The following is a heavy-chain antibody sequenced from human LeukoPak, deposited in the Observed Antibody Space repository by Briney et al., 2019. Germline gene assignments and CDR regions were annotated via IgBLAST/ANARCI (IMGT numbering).Heavy chain of an antibody. CDR3: ARVVVAATQHFDY. V-gene: IGHV3-23*01. D-gene: IGHD2-15*01. CDR1: GFTFSSYA. J-gene: IGHJ4*02. CDR2: ISGSGGST. Sequence: GGSLRLSCAASGFTFSSYAMSWVRQAPGKGLEWVSAISGSGGSTYYADSVKGRFTISRGNSKNTLYLQMNSLRAEDTAVYYCARVVVAATQHFDYWGQGTLVTVSS.